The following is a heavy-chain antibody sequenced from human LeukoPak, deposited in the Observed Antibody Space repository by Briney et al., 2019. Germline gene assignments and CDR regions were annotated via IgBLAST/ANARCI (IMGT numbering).Heavy chain of an antibody. CDR2: ISYDGSNK. J-gene: IGHJ3*02. V-gene: IGHV3-30*18. CDR1: GFTFSSYG. D-gene: IGHD2-21*02. Sequence: GGSLRLSCAASGFTFSSYGMHWVRQAPGKGLEWVAVISYDGSNKYYADSVKGRFTISRDNSKNTLYLQMNSLRAEDTAVYYCAKGGYYCGGDCPDAFDIWGQGTMVTVSS. CDR3: AKGGYYCGGDCPDAFDI.